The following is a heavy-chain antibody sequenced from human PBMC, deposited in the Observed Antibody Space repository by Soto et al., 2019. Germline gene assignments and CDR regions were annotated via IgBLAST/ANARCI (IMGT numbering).Heavy chain of an antibody. J-gene: IGHJ5*02. Sequence: QVQLVESGGGVVQPGRSLRLSCAASGFTFSSYGMHWVRQAPGKGLEWVAVIWYDGSNKYYADSVKGRFTISRDNSKNTLYLQMNSLRAEDTAVYYCASQGGGGYNAWFDPWGQGTLVTVSS. D-gene: IGHD2-21*01. CDR1: GFTFSSYG. V-gene: IGHV3-33*01. CDR3: ASQGGGGYNAWFDP. CDR2: IWYDGSNK.